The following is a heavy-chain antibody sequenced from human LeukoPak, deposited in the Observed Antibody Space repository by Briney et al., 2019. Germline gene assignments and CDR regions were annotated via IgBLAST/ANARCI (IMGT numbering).Heavy chain of an antibody. D-gene: IGHD4-11*01. CDR3: ARVPSRTVTAHYYMDV. CDR1: GFTFSTYS. CDR2: ISSSSRYI. Sequence: GGSLRLSCSASGFTFSTYSMNWVRQAPGKGLEWVSSISSSSRYIYYADSVKGRFTISRDNAKNSLYLQMNSLRAEDTALYYCARVPSRTVTAHYYMDVWGKGTTVTVSS. J-gene: IGHJ6*03. V-gene: IGHV3-21*04.